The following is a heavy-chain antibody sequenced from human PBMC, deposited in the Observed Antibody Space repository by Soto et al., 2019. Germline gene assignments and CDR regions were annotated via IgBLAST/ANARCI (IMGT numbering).Heavy chain of an antibody. J-gene: IGHJ6*02. D-gene: IGHD4-17*01. CDR2: INHSGST. V-gene: IGHV4-34*01. CDR1: GGSFSGYY. CDR3: ATRWGSLDV. Sequence: SLTCAVYGGSFSGYYWSWIRQPPGKGLEWIGEINHSGSTNYNPSLKSRVTISVDTSKNQFSLKLSSVTAADTAVYYCATRWGSLDVWGQGTTVTVSS.